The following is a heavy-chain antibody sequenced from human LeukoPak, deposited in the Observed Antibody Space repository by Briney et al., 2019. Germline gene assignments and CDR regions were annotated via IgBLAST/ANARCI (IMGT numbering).Heavy chain of an antibody. CDR1: GYTFTRYF. J-gene: IGHJ4*02. V-gene: IGHV1-46*01. D-gene: IGHD3-22*01. CDR2: INPNGDST. Sequence: ASVKVSCKASGYTFTRYFMHWVRQAPGQGPEWMGIINPNGDSTSSAQKFQDRVTMARDTSTSTVYMELSSLRSEDTAIYYCARHQTEGYYDSSGSFDYWGQGTLVTVSS. CDR3: ARHQTEGYYDSSGSFDY.